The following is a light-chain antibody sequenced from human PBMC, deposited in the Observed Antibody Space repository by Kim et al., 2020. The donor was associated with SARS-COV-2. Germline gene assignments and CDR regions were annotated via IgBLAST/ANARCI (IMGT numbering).Light chain of an antibody. CDR3: QQRSKWPLT. CDR2: DAS. Sequence: LSPVATTPLPRMCSQSVSCIFSLYLHKPGQAPRLRIYDASYRATGNPARFSGSGSVTDFTLTVSSLAPEDFAVYYCQQRSKWPLTIGGGTKVDIK. V-gene: IGKV3-11*01. CDR1: QSVSCI. J-gene: IGKJ4*01.